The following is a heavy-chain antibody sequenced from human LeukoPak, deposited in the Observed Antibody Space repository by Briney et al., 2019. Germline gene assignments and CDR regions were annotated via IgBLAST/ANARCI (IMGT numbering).Heavy chain of an antibody. J-gene: IGHJ5*02. D-gene: IGHD6-13*01. CDR3: ARQAYSSNLGWFDP. V-gene: IGHV4-39*01. CDR1: GGSISSSTYY. Sequence: PSETLSLTCSVSGGSISSSTYYWGWIRQPPGKGLEWIGNIYNSGSTYYNPSLKRRVTISVDTSKNQFSLKLSSLTAADTAVYYCARQAYSSNLGWFDPWGQGTLVTVSS. CDR2: IYNSGST.